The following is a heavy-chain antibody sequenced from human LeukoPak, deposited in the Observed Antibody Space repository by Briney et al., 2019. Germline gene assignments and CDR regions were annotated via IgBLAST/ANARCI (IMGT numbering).Heavy chain of an antibody. V-gene: IGHV1-8*01. CDR2: MNPNSGNT. CDR3: ARAWAYCGGDCDSGDYCYGMDV. Sequence: ASVKVSCKASGYTFTSYDINWVRQATGQGLEWMGWMNPNSGNTGYAQKFQGRVTMTRNTSISTAYMELSSLRSEDTAVYYCARAWAYCGGDCDSGDYCYGMDVWGQGTTVTVSS. J-gene: IGHJ6*02. D-gene: IGHD2-21*02. CDR1: GYTFTSYD.